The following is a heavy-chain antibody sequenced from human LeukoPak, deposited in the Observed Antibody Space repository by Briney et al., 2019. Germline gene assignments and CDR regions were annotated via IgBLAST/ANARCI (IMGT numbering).Heavy chain of an antibody. D-gene: IGHD4-23*01. Sequence: SETLSLTCTVSGGSISSYYWSWIRQPPGKELEWIGYIYYSGTTYYNPSLKSRVTMSVDTSKKQFSLTLSFVTAADTAIYYCARHYYGGSGAFDIWGQGTMVTVS. CDR2: IYYSGTT. J-gene: IGHJ3*02. V-gene: IGHV4-59*08. CDR1: GGSISSYY. CDR3: ARHYYGGSGAFDI.